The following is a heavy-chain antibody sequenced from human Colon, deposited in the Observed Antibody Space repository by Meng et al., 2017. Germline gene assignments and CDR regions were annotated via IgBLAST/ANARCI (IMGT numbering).Heavy chain of an antibody. D-gene: IGHD3-16*01. CDR2: IYHSGST. J-gene: IGHJ4*01. V-gene: IGHV4-38-2*01. CDR3: ASLNWGSPLDY. CDR1: GYSITSGFY. Sequence: SETLSLTCSVSGYSITSGFYWGWIRQPPGKGLEFIGTIYHSGSTYYNSSLRSRVSISVDTSKNQFSLKLTSVTAADSAVYYCASLNWGSPLDYWGQGNPV.